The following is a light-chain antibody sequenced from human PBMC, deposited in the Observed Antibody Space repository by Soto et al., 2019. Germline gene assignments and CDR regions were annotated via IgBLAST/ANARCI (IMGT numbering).Light chain of an antibody. Sequence: QPVLTQPPSVSGAPGQRVTISCTGSSSNIGAGYDVHWYQQLPGTAPKLLISGNSNRPSGVPDRFSGSKSGTSASLAITGLQAEDEADYYCQSYDSSLSGYVVFGGGTKLTVL. V-gene: IGLV1-40*01. CDR3: QSYDSSLSGYVV. J-gene: IGLJ2*01. CDR1: SSNIGAGYD. CDR2: GNS.